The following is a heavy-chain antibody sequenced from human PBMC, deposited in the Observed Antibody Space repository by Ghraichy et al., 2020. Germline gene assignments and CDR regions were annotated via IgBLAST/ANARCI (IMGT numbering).Heavy chain of an antibody. CDR1: NESLSDSF. V-gene: IGHV4-34*01. J-gene: IGHJ1*01. CDR3: ARGPALLRL. D-gene: IGHD2-15*01. CDR2: ISQSGDV. Sequence: SETLSLTCAVFNESLSDSFWSWIRQPPGKGLEWMGEISQSGDVNYNPSLKSRLTMSVDASKNQFSLKLISVGAADTALYYCARGPALLRLWAQGTLVIVSS.